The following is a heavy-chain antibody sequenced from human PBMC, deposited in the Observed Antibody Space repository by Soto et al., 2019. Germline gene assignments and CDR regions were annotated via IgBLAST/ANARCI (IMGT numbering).Heavy chain of an antibody. Sequence: ASVKVSCKASGDTFTSYGISWVRQAPGQGREWMGWISAYNGNTNYAQKLQGRVTMTTDTSTSTAYMELRSLRSDDTAVYYCAREWTDYYEPTGPSEYWGQGTLCTVSS. V-gene: IGHV1-18*01. D-gene: IGHD3-22*01. CDR3: AREWTDYYEPTGPSEY. CDR2: ISAYNGNT. CDR1: GDTFTSYG. J-gene: IGHJ4*02.